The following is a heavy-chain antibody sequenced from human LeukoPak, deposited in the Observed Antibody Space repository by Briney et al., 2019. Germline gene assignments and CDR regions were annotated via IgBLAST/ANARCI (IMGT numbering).Heavy chain of an antibody. V-gene: IGHV3-20*04. Sequence: GGSLRLSCAASGFTFDDYGMSWVRQAPGKGLEWVSGINWNGGSTGYADSVKGRFTISRDNAKNSLYLQMNSLRAEDTASYYCAREQFEELVVPAAMVGYYYYYMDVWGKGTTVTVSS. CDR3: AREQFEELVVPAAMVGYYYYYMDV. D-gene: IGHD2-2*01. J-gene: IGHJ6*03. CDR2: INWNGGST. CDR1: GFTFDDYG.